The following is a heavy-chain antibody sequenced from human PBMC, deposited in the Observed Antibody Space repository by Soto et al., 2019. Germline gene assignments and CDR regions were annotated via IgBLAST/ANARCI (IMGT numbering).Heavy chain of an antibody. D-gene: IGHD5-12*01. J-gene: IGHJ4*02. CDR3: AKLAAGGSESDY. CDR1: GFTFSSYA. V-gene: IGHV3-23*01. Sequence: GGSLRLSCAASGFTFSSYAMTWVRQAPGKGLEWVSAISGSGGSTYYADSVKGRSTISRDNSENTLYLQMNSLRAEDTAVYYCAKLAAGGSESDYWGQGTLVTVSS. CDR2: ISGSGGST.